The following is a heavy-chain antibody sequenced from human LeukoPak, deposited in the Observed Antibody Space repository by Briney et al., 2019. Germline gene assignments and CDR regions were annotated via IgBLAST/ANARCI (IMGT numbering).Heavy chain of an antibody. CDR1: GFTFSSYA. V-gene: IGHV3-23*01. CDR2: ISGSGGST. CDR3: AKDRSPYCSSTSCYTGLDY. D-gene: IGHD2-2*02. J-gene: IGHJ4*02. Sequence: GGSLRLSCAASGFTFSSYAMSWVRQAPGKGVEWGSAISGSGGSTYYADSVKGRFTISRDNSKNTLYLQMNSLRAEDTAVYYCAKDRSPYCSSTSCYTGLDYWGQGTLVTVSS.